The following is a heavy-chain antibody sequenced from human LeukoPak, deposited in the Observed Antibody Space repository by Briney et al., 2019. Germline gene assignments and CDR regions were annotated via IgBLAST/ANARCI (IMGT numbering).Heavy chain of an antibody. V-gene: IGHV4-39*07. CDR3: ASTYYYGSGSPPPFDY. CDR2: IYYSGST. Sequence: PSETLSLTCTVSGASIGNNTYYWGWIRQPPGKGLEWIGSIYYSGSTYYSPSLKSRIIISVATSKNQISLKLRSVTAADTAVYYCASTYYYGSGSPPPFDYWGQGTLVTVSS. D-gene: IGHD3-10*01. J-gene: IGHJ4*02. CDR1: GASIGNNTYY.